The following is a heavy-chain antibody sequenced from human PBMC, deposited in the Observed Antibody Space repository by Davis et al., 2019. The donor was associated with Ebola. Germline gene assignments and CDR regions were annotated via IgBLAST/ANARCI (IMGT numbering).Heavy chain of an antibody. CDR2: ISAYNGNT. Sequence: ASVKVSCKASGYTFTSYGISWVRQAPGQGLEWMGWISAYNGNTNYAQKLQGRVTMTTDTSTSTAYIELRSLRSDDTAVYYCARDREVGYCSGGSCYSLGQYYYYYGMDVWGKGTTVTVSS. D-gene: IGHD2-15*01. CDR3: ARDREVGYCSGGSCYSLGQYYYYYGMDV. CDR1: GYTFTSYG. J-gene: IGHJ6*04. V-gene: IGHV1-18*04.